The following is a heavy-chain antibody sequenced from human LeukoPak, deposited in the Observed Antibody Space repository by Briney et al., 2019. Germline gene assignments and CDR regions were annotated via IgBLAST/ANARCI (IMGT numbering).Heavy chain of an antibody. Sequence: SETLSLTCTVSGGSMTNYYWNWIRQPPGKGLEWIGYISASGTTNYNLSLMSRVTISVDTSKNQFSLKLSSVTAADTAVYYCARGLRYYYYYMDVWGKGTTVTVSS. J-gene: IGHJ6*03. CDR2: ISASGTT. CDR3: ARGLRYYYYYMDV. CDR1: GGSMTNYY. V-gene: IGHV4-4*09.